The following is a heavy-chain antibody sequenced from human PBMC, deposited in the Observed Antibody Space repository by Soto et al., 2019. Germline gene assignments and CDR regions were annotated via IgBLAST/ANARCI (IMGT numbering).Heavy chain of an antibody. J-gene: IGHJ4*02. V-gene: IGHV1-69*13. D-gene: IGHD6-6*01. CDR2: IIPIFGTA. CDR1: GGTYSSYA. Sequence: GISVKACSKASGGTYSSYALSCVRQAPGQGLEWMGGIIPIFGTANYAQKFQGRVTITADESTSTAYMELSSLRSEDTAVYYCASPNSSSSVQYEYWGQGTLVTVSS. CDR3: ASPNSSSSVQYEY.